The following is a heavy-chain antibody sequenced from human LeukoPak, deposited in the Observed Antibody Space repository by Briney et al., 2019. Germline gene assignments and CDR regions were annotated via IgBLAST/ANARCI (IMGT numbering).Heavy chain of an antibody. Sequence: SETLFLTCTVSGASMSSFYWSWIRQSPGKGLEWIGYIYSSGSTNYNPSLKSRVTISVDTSKSQFSLKLSSVTAADTAVYFCSREGRWLQLGFDYWGRGTLVTVSS. CDR1: GASMSSFY. D-gene: IGHD5-24*01. V-gene: IGHV4-59*01. CDR3: SREGRWLQLGFDY. CDR2: IYSSGST. J-gene: IGHJ4*02.